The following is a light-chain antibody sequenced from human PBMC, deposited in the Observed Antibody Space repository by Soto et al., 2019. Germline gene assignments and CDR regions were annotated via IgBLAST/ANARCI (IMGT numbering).Light chain of an antibody. CDR2: EVT. CDR3: TSDAGSNIWV. Sequence: QSALTKPPSASGSPGQSVTISCTGTSSDVGAYNYVSWYQQYPGKAPKLMNKEVTKRTTGVPDRFSVSKSGKTACLTVSGLHPEEEANYHGTSDAGSNIWVFGRGTKLTVL. V-gene: IGLV2-8*01. J-gene: IGLJ3*02. CDR1: SSDVGAYNY.